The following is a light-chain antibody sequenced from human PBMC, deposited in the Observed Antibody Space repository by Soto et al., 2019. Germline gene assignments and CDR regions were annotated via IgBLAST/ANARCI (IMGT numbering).Light chain of an antibody. CDR2: GVS. CDR1: QSVSSN. V-gene: IGKV3-15*01. J-gene: IGKJ4*01. Sequence: EIILTQSPATLSVSPGERATLSCRASQSVSSNLAWYQQKPGQAPRLLIYGVSTRATGIPARFSGSASGTEITLTIISLQSEDLAVYYCQQYNNWPLTFGGGTKVEIK. CDR3: QQYNNWPLT.